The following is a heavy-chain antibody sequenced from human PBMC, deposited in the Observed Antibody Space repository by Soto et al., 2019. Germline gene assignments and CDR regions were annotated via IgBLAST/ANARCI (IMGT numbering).Heavy chain of an antibody. D-gene: IGHD3-22*01. J-gene: IGHJ4*02. CDR2: INPGDSET. Sequence: PGESLKISCQTSGYSFINYWIGWVRQMPGKGLEWMAIINPGDSETRYSPSFQGQVTISADKSISTAYLQWNSLKASDTAVYYCARGENYYDSSGYSNWGQGTLVTVSS. CDR3: ARGENYYDSSGYSN. V-gene: IGHV5-51*01. CDR1: GYSFINYW.